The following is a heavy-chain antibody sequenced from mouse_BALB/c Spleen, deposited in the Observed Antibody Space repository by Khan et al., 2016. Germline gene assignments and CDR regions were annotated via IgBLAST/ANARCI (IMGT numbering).Heavy chain of an antibody. Sequence: QIQLVQSGPELKKPGETVKISCKASGYTFTDYSMHWVRQAPGKGLKWMGWINTETGEPTYADDFKGRFAFSLETSASTAYLQINNLKNEDTATYLCTSGSQFGNNDPFAYWGQGTLVAVST. V-gene: IGHV9-2-1*01. D-gene: IGHD1-1*01. CDR1: GYTFTDYS. CDR3: TSGSQFGNNDPFAY. CDR2: INTETGEP. J-gene: IGHJ3*01.